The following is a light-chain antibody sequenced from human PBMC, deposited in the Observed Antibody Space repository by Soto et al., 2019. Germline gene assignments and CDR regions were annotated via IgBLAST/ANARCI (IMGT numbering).Light chain of an antibody. CDR2: WAS. J-gene: IGKJ4*01. V-gene: IGKV4-1*01. Sequence: DIVMTQSPDPLAVSLGERATINCKSSRSVLSSSNNKNFLAWYQQKPGQSPKLLIYWASTRGSGVPDRFSGSGSGTDFTLTINNLQAEDVAIYYCQQYFGTPLTFGGGTKVEIK. CDR1: RSVLSSSNNKNF. CDR3: QQYFGTPLT.